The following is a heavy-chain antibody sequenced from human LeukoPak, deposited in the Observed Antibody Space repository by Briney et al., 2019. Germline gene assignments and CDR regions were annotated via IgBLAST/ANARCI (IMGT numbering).Heavy chain of an antibody. CDR1: GFNFRTYG. Sequence: GGSLRLSCAASGFNFRTYGMHWVRQAPGQGLEWVSVIWYDGSKKYYADSVKGRFTISRDNSKNTMYLQMDSLRADDTAVYYCARGSHESAAALDYWGQGTLVSVSS. CDR2: IWYDGSKK. D-gene: IGHD6-13*01. V-gene: IGHV3-33*01. J-gene: IGHJ4*02. CDR3: ARGSHESAAALDY.